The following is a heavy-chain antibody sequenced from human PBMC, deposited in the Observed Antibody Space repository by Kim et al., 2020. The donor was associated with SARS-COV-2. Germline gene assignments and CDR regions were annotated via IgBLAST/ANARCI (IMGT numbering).Heavy chain of an antibody. D-gene: IGHD3-10*02. CDR3: VKDRVALVTMYYFDY. V-gene: IGHV3-30*02. Sequence: DSVKGRFTISRDNSKNTLYLQMNSLRAEDTAVYYCVKDRVALVTMYYFDYWGQGTLVTVSS. J-gene: IGHJ4*02.